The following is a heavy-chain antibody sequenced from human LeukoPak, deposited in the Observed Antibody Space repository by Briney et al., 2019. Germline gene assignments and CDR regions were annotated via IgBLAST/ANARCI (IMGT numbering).Heavy chain of an antibody. D-gene: IGHD3-10*01. CDR1: GGTFSSYA. V-gene: IGHV1-18*01. J-gene: IGHJ4*02. Sequence: GALVKVSCKASGGTFSSYAISWVRQAPGQGLEWMGWISAYNGNTNYAQKLQGRVTMTTDTSTSTAYMELRSLRSDDTAVYYCARDTYYYGSGNPGDYWGQGTLVTVSS. CDR3: ARDTYYYGSGNPGDY. CDR2: ISAYNGNT.